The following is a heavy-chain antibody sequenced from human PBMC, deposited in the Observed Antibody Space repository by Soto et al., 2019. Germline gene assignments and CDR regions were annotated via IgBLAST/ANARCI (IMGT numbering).Heavy chain of an antibody. CDR3: ARHFSVDYFDY. CDR1: GRSFSGYS. V-gene: IGHV4-34*01. CDR2: INHSGST. Sequence: PSETLSLNYVVYGRSFSGYSWSWIRQPPGKGLEWIGEINHSGSTNYNPSLKSRVTISVDRSKNQFSLKLSSVTAADTAVYYCARHFSVDYFDYWGQGALVTVSS. J-gene: IGHJ4*02.